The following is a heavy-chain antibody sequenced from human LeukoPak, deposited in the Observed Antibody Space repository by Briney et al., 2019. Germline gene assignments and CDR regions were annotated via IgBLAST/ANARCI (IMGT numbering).Heavy chain of an antibody. V-gene: IGHV1-69*04. J-gene: IGHJ4*02. CDR2: IIPILGIA. CDR3: AREGVDGYNFY. D-gene: IGHD5-24*01. CDR1: GGTFSSYA. Sequence: GSSVKFSCKASGGTFSSYAISWVRQAPGQGLEWMGRIIPILGIANYAQKFQGRVTITADKSTSTAYMELSSLRSEDTAVYYCAREGVDGYNFYWGQGTLVTVSS.